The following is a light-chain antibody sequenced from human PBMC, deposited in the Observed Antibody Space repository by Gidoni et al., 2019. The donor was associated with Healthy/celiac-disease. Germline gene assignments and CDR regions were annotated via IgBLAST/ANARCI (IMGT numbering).Light chain of an antibody. Sequence: IKLTQSPSSLSASVGERVTLTCRASQGISSYLNWYQKKPGKAPKLLIYAASSLQSGVPSRFSGSGSGTDFTLTISSLQPEDFATYYCQQSYSTPRTFXXXTKLEIK. CDR2: AAS. V-gene: IGKV1-39*01. J-gene: IGKJ2*02. CDR3: QQSYSTPRT. CDR1: QGISSY.